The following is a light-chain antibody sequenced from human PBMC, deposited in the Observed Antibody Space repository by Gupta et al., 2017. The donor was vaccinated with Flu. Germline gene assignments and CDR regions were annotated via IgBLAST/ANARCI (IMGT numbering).Light chain of an antibody. CDR3: MQRIEFPST. V-gene: IGKV2-40*01. CDR2: TPS. J-gene: IGKJ1*01. Sequence: DIVMTHTPLSLPVTPGEPASISCRSSQSLLDSDDGNTYLDWYLQKPGQSPQLLIYTPSYRASGVPDRFSGSGSGTDFTLKISRVEAEDVGVYYCMQRIEFPSTFGQGTKVEIK. CDR1: QSLLDSDDGNTY.